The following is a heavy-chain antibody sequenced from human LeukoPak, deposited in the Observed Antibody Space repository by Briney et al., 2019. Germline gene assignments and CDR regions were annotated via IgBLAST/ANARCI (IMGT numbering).Heavy chain of an antibody. D-gene: IGHD3-22*01. Sequence: GGSLRLSCAASGFTFDDYGMSWVRQAPGKGLEWVSGINWNGGSTGYADSVKGRFTISRDNAKNSLYLQMNSLRAEDTALYYCARTVEHYDSSGYYYWGQGTLVTVSS. CDR2: INWNGGST. V-gene: IGHV3-20*04. CDR3: ARTVEHYDSSGYYY. CDR1: GFTFDDYG. J-gene: IGHJ4*02.